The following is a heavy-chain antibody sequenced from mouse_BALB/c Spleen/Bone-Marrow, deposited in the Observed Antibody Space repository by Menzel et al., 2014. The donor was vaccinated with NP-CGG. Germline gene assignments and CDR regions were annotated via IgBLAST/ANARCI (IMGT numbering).Heavy chain of an antibody. V-gene: IGHV5-6-3*01. CDR1: GFTFSNYG. CDR3: ARGYDYSSWFAY. Sequence: EVMLVESGGGLVQPGGSLKLSCAASGFTFSNYGMSWVRQTPDKRLEMIATVNVNGDRTYHPDSVKGRFTISRDNAKNTLSLQMGSLKSEDTAMYYCARGYDYSSWFAYWGQGTLVTVSA. D-gene: IGHD2-4*01. J-gene: IGHJ3*01. CDR2: VNVNGDRT.